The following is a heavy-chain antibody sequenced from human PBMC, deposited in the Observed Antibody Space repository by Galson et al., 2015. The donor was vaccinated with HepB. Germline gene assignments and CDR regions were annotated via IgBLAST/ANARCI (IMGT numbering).Heavy chain of an antibody. V-gene: IGHV3-21*01. J-gene: IGHJ3*02. CDR3: ASGSEICSSTSCYNPAGFDI. CDR2: ISSDSSYI. D-gene: IGHD2-2*01. Sequence: SLRLSCAASEFTFSSYSMNWVRQAPGKGLEWVSSISSDSSYIYYADSVKGRFTISRDNAKNSLYLQMNSLRAEDTAVYYCASGSEICSSTSCYNPAGFDIWGQGTMVSVSS. CDR1: EFTFSSYS.